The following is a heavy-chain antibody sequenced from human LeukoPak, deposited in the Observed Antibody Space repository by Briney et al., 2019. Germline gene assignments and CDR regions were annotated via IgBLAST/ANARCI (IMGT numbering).Heavy chain of an antibody. V-gene: IGHV4-59*01. Sequence: SETLSLTCTVSGGSISSYYWSWIRQPPGKGLEWIGYIYYSGSTNYNPSLKSRATISVDTSKNQFSLKLSSVTAADTAVYYCTRNAGYFDYWGQGTLVTVSS. CDR3: TRNAGYFDY. CDR1: GGSISSYY. CDR2: IYYSGST. J-gene: IGHJ4*02.